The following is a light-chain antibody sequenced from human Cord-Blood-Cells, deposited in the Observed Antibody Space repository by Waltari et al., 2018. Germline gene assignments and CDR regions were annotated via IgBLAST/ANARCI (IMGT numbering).Light chain of an antibody. CDR1: SSNIGSNT. CDR2: RNN. V-gene: IGLV1-44*01. Sequence: QSVLTQPPSASGTPGQRVTITCSGSSSNIGSNTVNWYQRLPGTAPKLLNYRNNQRPSGVPDRFSGSKSGTSASLAISGLQSEDEADYYCAAWDDSLNGPVFGGGTKLTVL. J-gene: IGLJ3*02. CDR3: AAWDDSLNGPV.